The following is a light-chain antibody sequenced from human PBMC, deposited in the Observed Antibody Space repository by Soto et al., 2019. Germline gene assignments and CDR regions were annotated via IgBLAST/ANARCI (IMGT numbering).Light chain of an antibody. CDR3: QSYGTSLSGLYV. V-gene: IGLV1-40*01. CDR1: SSNIGGTNY. CDR2: DSN. J-gene: IGLJ1*01. Sequence: QSVLTQPPSASGTPGQKVFISCSGSSSNIGGTNYAYWYQQLPGAAPKFLISDSNNRASGVPDRFSVSKSGASASLAITGLRAEDEGDYFCQSYGTSLSGLYVFGTGTKVTVL.